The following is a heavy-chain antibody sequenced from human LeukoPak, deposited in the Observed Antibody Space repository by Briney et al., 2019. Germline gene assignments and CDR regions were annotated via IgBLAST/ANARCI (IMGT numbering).Heavy chain of an antibody. Sequence: PGESLRLSCAASGFTFDDYAMHWVRQAPGKGLEWVSGISWNSGSIGYADSVKGRFTISRDNAKNSLYLQMNSLRAEDTALYYCAKDMAGGIAVAGTGFDYWGQGTLVTVSS. CDR1: GFTFDDYA. V-gene: IGHV3-9*01. D-gene: IGHD6-19*01. CDR3: AKDMAGGIAVAGTGFDY. J-gene: IGHJ4*02. CDR2: ISWNSGSI.